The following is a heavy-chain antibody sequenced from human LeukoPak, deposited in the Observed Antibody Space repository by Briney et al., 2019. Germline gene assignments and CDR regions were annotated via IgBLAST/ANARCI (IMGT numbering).Heavy chain of an antibody. CDR3: ASQTGGTQFDY. CDR2: IIPILGIA. Sequence: SVKVSCKASGYTFNSYYMHWVRQAPGQGLEWMGRIIPILGIANYAQKFQGRVTITADKSTSTAYMELSSLRSEDTAVYYCASQTGGTQFDYWGQGTLVTVSS. D-gene: IGHD7-27*01. CDR1: GYTFNSYY. J-gene: IGHJ4*02. V-gene: IGHV1-69*02.